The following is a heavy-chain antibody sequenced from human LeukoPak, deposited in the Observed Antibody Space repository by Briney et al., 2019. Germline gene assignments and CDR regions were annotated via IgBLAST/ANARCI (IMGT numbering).Heavy chain of an antibody. CDR3: VTGGIATAGINY. D-gene: IGHD2-8*02. CDR2: IWSDGSNE. J-gene: IGHJ4*02. V-gene: IGHV3-30*02. CDR1: GFTFTDYG. Sequence: GGSLRLSCATAGFTFTDYGIHWVRQAPGKGPEWVTYIWSDGSNEHYADSVKGRFTISRDDSKSTVYPQMNSLRPEDTALYHCVTGGIATAGINYWGQGTLVTVSS.